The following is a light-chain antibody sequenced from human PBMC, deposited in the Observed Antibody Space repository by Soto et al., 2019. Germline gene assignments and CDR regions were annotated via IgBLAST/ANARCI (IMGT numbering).Light chain of an antibody. CDR2: KAS. CDR1: HSISSW. Sequence: DMQITQSPSPLSASVGDRITITFRASHSISSWLAWYQHKPGKAPKLLIYKASSLESGFPSRFSGSGSGKELTLTISSLQPDDFAIYFCQQYNSYSWTFRKGAKVDI. CDR3: QQYNSYSWT. J-gene: IGKJ1*01. V-gene: IGKV1-5*03.